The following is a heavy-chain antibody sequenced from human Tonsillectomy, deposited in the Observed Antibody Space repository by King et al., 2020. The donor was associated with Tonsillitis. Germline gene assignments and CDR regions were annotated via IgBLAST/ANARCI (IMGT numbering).Heavy chain of an antibody. CDR3: AKEGAGHFDS. J-gene: IGHJ4*02. CDR2: LSYDGGDK. V-gene: IGHV3-30*18. D-gene: IGHD1-14*01. CDR1: GFLFKSFG. Sequence: VQLVESGGGVVQPGGSLRLSCGAAGFLFKSFGMHWVRQSPGKGLEWVATLSYDGGDKYYAESVKGRFTISRANSEHTLYLKMNSLRRDDTAIYYCAKEGAGHFDSWGRGTLVTVSA.